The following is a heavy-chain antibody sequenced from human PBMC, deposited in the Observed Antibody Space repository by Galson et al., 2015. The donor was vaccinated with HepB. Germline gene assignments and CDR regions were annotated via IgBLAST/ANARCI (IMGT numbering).Heavy chain of an antibody. CDR3: ARGSEDNYGSFDY. D-gene: IGHD3-10*01. V-gene: IGHV4-4*02. CDR1: GGSISSNNW. J-gene: IGHJ4*02. CDR2: THYSGST. Sequence: TLSLTCAVSGGSISSNNWWSWVRQSPGKGLEWIGYTHYSGSTYYNPSLRGRLTISEGMSKNQFSLKLSSVTAADTAIYYCARGSEDNYGSFDYWGQGTLVTVSS.